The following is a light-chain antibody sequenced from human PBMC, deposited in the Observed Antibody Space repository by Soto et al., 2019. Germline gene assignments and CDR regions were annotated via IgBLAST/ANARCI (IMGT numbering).Light chain of an antibody. CDR3: QQYDIWPQWT. J-gene: IGKJ1*01. CDR2: DAS. CDR1: QSVGRK. V-gene: IGKV3-15*01. Sequence: EIEMTQSLATLSVSPGERATHTCRSSQSVGRKLAWYRQKPGQAPRLLIYDASNRAMGVPARFSGSGSGTEFTLTISSLQSEDVAVYHCQQYDIWPQWTFGQGTKVEI.